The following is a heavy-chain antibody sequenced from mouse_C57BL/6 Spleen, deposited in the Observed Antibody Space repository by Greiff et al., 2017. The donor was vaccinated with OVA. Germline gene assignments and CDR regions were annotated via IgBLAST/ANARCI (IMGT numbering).Heavy chain of an antibody. V-gene: IGHV1-53*01. Sequence: QVQLQKPGPELVKPGASVKLSCKASGYTFTSYWMHWVKQRPGQGLEWIGNINPSNGGTNYNEKFKSKATLTVDKSSSTAYMQLSSLTSEDSAVYYCAYDGYYVRAMDYWGQGTSVTVSS. D-gene: IGHD2-3*01. J-gene: IGHJ4*01. CDR2: INPSNGGT. CDR3: AYDGYYVRAMDY. CDR1: GYTFTSYW.